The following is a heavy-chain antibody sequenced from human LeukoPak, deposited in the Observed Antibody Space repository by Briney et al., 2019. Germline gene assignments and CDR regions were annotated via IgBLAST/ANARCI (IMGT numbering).Heavy chain of an antibody. CDR3: AKRGEVSTYYYYFES. J-gene: IGHJ4*02. V-gene: IGHV3-23*01. Sequence: PGGSLRLSCTASKFTFMNYAMHWVRQAPGKGLEWLSTIGSAGGSIFYADSVKGRFTISRDNSKSTLFLQMDSLRVEDTALYYCAKRGEVSTYYYYFESWGQGALVTVSS. D-gene: IGHD2/OR15-2a*01. CDR2: IGSAGGSI. CDR1: KFTFMNYA.